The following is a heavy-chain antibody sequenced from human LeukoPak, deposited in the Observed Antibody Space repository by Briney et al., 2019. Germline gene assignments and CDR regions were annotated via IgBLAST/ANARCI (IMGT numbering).Heavy chain of an antibody. CDR3: GAGTFDAFDI. Sequence: LEWIGHIYYSGSTYYNPSLKSRVTISVDTSKNQFSLKLSSVTAADTAVYYCGAGTFDAFDIWGQGTMVTVSS. D-gene: IGHD3-10*01. V-gene: IGHV4-31*02. J-gene: IGHJ3*02. CDR2: IYYSGST.